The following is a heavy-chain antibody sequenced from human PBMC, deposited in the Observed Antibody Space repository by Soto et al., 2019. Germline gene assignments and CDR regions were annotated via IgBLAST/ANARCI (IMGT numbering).Heavy chain of an antibody. CDR3: ADPPRY. CDR2: IIPILGLA. V-gene: IGHV1-69*02. Sequence: QVQLVQSGAEVKKPGSSVKVSCKASGGTFSSYTISWVRQAPGQGLEWMGRIIPILGLANYAQKFQGRVTITADKPTGTAYIELSSLRSEDTAVYYCADPPRYWGQGTLVTVSS. J-gene: IGHJ4*02. CDR1: GGTFSSYT.